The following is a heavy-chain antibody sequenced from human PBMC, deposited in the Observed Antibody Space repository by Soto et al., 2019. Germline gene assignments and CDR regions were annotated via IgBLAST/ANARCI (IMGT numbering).Heavy chain of an antibody. V-gene: IGHV1-46*01. Sequence: GASVKVSCKASGYPFSSYYMHWVRQAPGQGLEWMGVINPSGDTTTYAQKLQGRVTVTKDTSTSTLYMELSSLRSEDTAVYYCARDWEFGFWGQGTRVTVS. J-gene: IGHJ4*02. CDR1: GYPFSSYY. D-gene: IGHD3-10*01. CDR3: ARDWEFGF. CDR2: INPSGDTT.